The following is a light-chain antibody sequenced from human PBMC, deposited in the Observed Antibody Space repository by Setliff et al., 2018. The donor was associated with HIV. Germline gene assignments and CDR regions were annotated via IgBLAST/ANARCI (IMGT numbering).Light chain of an antibody. V-gene: IGLV1-40*01. CDR3: QSYDSSLSRYV. Sequence: QSVLTQPPSVSGAPGQRVTISCTGSSSNIGANYDLHWYQQLPGTAPKLLIYGNDNRPSGVPDRFSGSKSGTSASLAITGLQAEDEAVYYCQSYDSSLSRYVFGTGTKATVL. CDR2: GND. CDR1: SSNIGANYD. J-gene: IGLJ1*01.